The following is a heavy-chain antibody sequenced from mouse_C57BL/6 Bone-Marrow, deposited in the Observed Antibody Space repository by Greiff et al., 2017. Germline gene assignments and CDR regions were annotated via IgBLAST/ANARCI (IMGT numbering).Heavy chain of an antibody. CDR2: IYPGDGDT. D-gene: IGHD1-1*01. CDR1: GYAFSSSW. V-gene: IGHV1-82*01. J-gene: IGHJ4*01. Sequence: VQLQQSGPELVKPGASVKISCKASGYAFSSSWMNWVKQRPGKGLEWIGRIYPGDGDTNYNGKFKGKATLTADKSSSTAYMQLSSLTSEDSAVYFGARNYPYAMDYWGQGTSVTVSS. CDR3: ARNYPYAMDY.